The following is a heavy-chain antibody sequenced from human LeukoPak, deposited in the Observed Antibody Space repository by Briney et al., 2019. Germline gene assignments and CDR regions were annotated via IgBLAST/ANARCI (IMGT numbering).Heavy chain of an antibody. CDR3: TITIAYYYDSSGYLCDDY. CDR2: IRSKAYGGTT. CDR1: GFTFSSYG. V-gene: IGHV3-49*04. D-gene: IGHD3-22*01. Sequence: GGSLRLSCAASGFTFSSYGMSWVRQAPGKGLEWVGFIRSKAYGGTTEYAASVKGRFTISRDDSKSIAYLQMNSLKTEDTAVYYCTITIAYYYDSSGYLCDDYWGQGTLVTVSS. J-gene: IGHJ4*02.